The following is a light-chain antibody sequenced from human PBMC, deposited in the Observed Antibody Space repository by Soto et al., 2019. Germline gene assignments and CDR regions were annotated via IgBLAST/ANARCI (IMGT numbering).Light chain of an antibody. J-gene: IGLJ3*02. Sequence: QAVVTQPPSVSAAPGQKVTISCSGSSSNIGTNYVSWYQQLPGRAPKLVIFDNSKRPSGIPDRFSGSKSGSSATLGVTGLQSGVEADYYCGTWDSDLSAEVFGEGTKLTVL. CDR1: SSNIGTNY. CDR3: GTWDSDLSAEV. CDR2: DNS. V-gene: IGLV1-51*01.